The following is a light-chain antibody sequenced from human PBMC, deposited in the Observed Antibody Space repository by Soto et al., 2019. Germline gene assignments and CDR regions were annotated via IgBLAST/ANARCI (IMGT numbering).Light chain of an antibody. CDR2: HAS. CDR1: QSISTW. V-gene: IGKV1-5*03. CDR3: QQYKAYSWT. J-gene: IGKJ1*01. Sequence: DIQMTQSPSTLSASIGDRVNITCRGSQSISTWLAWYRQKPGEAPKLLIYHASNLESGVPSRFSGSGSGTEFTLTISSLQPDDFATYYCQQYKAYSWTFGPGTKVDI.